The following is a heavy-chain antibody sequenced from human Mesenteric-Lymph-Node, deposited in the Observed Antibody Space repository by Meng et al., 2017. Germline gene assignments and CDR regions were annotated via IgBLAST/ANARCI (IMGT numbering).Heavy chain of an antibody. J-gene: IGHJ5*02. V-gene: IGHV4-34*02. D-gene: IGHD4-17*01. CDR2: INHSGHT. Sequence: QVQLLQWGAGLLQPLETLSLTGAVIGESFTEYYWSWIRQPPGKGLEWIGEINHSGHTNYNPSLKSRVTILVDTSKNQFSLRLTSVTAADTAVYYCAKTVHRFDLWSQGTLVTVSS. CDR1: GESFTEYY. CDR3: AKTVHRFDL.